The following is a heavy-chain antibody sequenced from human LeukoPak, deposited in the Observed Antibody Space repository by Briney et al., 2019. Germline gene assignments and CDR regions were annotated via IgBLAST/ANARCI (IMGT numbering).Heavy chain of an antibody. D-gene: IGHD2-21*01. CDR2: IKSRTHGGTT. Sequence: PGGSLRLSCAASGFIFNYDWMSWVRQAPGKGPEGVGRIKSRTHGGTTDYAAPVKGRFTISRDDSRNTVYLQMSSLKTEDTAVYYCAREQHCASSSCPGAFDLWGQGTVVTVSS. V-gene: IGHV3-15*01. CDR3: AREQHCASSSCPGAFDL. J-gene: IGHJ3*01. CDR1: GFIFNYDW.